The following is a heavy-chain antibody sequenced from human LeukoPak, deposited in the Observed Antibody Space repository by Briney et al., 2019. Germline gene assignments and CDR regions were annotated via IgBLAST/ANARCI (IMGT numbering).Heavy chain of an antibody. J-gene: IGHJ5*02. CDR3: ALAAFGNWFDP. Sequence: SETLSLTCTVSGGSISSHYWSWIRQPPGKGPEWIGYIYYSGSTNYNPSLKSRVTISVDTSKNQFSLKLSSVTAADTAVYYCALAAFGNWFDPWGQGTLVTVSS. CDR1: GGSISSHY. D-gene: IGHD6-6*01. V-gene: IGHV4-59*11. CDR2: IYYSGST.